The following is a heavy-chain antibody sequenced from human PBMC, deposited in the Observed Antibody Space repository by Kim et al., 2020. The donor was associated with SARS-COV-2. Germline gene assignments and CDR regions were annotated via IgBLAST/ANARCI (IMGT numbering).Heavy chain of an antibody. Sequence: ASVKVSCKASGYTFTSYAMNWVRQAPGQGLEWMGWINTNTGNPTYAQGFTGRFVFSLDTSVSTAYLQISSLKAEDTAVYYCARFVAGPPVPYYYGMDVWGQGTTVTVSS. D-gene: IGHD2-15*01. V-gene: IGHV7-4-1*02. CDR3: ARFVAGPPVPYYYGMDV. CDR2: INTNTGNP. CDR1: GYTFTSYA. J-gene: IGHJ6*02.